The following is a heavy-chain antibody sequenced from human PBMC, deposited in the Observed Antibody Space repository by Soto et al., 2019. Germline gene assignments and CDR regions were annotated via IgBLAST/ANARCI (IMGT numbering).Heavy chain of an antibody. CDR2: INSDGSST. Sequence: EVQLVGSGGGLVQPGGSLRLSCAASGFTFSSYWMRWVRQAPGKGLVWVSHINSDGSSTSYADSVKGRFTISRDNAKNTLYLQMNSLRAEDTAVYYCARALNYYDILTGYYDLSCDAFDIWGQGTMVTVSS. V-gene: IGHV3-74*01. J-gene: IGHJ3*02. CDR1: GFTFSSYW. D-gene: IGHD3-9*01. CDR3: ARALNYYDILTGYYDLSCDAFDI.